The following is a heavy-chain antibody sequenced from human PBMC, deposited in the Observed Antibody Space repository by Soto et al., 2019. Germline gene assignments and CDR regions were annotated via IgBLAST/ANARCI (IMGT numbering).Heavy chain of an antibody. CDR3: ARDSQLERRRFYYYGMDV. CDR1: GYTFTSYG. CDR2: ISAYNGNT. Sequence: QVQLVQSGAEVKKPGASVKVSCKASGYTFTSYGISWVRQAPGQGLEWMGWISAYNGNTNYAQKLQGRVNMTTDTSPSTAYMELRSLRSDDTSVYYCARDSQLERRRFYYYGMDVWGQGTTVTVSS. J-gene: IGHJ6*02. D-gene: IGHD1-1*01. V-gene: IGHV1-18*01.